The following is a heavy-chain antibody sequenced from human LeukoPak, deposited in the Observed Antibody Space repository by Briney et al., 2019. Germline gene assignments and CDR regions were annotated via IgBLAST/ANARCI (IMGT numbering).Heavy chain of an antibody. J-gene: IGHJ4*02. CDR1: GFTFVNYG. Sequence: QPGGSLRLSCAASGFTFVNYGMHWVRQAPGKGLEWVAVISYDGSNKYYADSVKGRFTISRDNSKNTLYLQMNSLRAEDMAVYYCAKDLRATVVMWIDYWGQGTLVTVSS. CDR2: ISYDGSNK. V-gene: IGHV3-30*18. D-gene: IGHD4-23*01. CDR3: AKDLRATVVMWIDY.